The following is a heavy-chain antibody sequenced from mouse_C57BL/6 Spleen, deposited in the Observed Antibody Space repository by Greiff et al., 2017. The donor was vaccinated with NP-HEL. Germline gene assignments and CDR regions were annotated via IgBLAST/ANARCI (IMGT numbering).Heavy chain of an antibody. Sequence: QVQLKQSGPELVKPGASVKISCKASGYAFSSSWMNWVKQRPGKGLEWIGRIYPGDGDTNYNGKFKGKATLTADKSSSTAYMQLSSLTSEDSAVYFCARLRGDYFDYWGQGTTLTVSS. V-gene: IGHV1-82*01. CDR3: ARLRGDYFDY. D-gene: IGHD2-12*01. CDR1: GYAFSSSW. CDR2: IYPGDGDT. J-gene: IGHJ2*01.